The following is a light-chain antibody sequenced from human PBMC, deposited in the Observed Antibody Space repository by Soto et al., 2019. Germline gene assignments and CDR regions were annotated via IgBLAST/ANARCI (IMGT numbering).Light chain of an antibody. CDR3: QQFNSYPLT. V-gene: IGKV1-13*02. J-gene: IGKJ4*01. CDR2: DAS. Sequence: IQLTQSPSSLSASVGDKVTISCRASQAINSALAWCQQRPGKAPMVLIYDASILESGVPSRFSGRGSGTDFTLTISSLQPEDFATYYCQQFNSYPLTFGGGTKVEIE. CDR1: QAINSA.